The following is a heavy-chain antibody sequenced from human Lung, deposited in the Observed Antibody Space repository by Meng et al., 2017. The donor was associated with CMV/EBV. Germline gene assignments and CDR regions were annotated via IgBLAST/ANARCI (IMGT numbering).Heavy chain of an antibody. J-gene: IGHJ4*02. Sequence: SLKISCVASGFTFDNYAMHWVRQAPGKGLEWVSGISWNSDTIDYAASVRGRFTVSRDNAKHSLYLQVNSLRIEDTALYYCAKDSSAWYGGIDFAYWGQGALVTVSS. CDR2: ISWNSDTI. CDR3: AKDSSAWYGGIDFAY. D-gene: IGHD6-19*01. V-gene: IGHV3-9*01. CDR1: GFTFDNYA.